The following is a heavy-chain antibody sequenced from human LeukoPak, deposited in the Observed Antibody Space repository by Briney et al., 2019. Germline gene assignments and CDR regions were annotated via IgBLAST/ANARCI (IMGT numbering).Heavy chain of an antibody. CDR1: GYTFTDYY. CDR3: ATGVLPSGSYPVDYYYYMDV. CDR2: VDPEDGET. Sequence: ASVKISCKASGYTFTDYYMHWVQQAPGKGLEWMGRVDPEDGETIYAEKFQGRVTITADTSTDTAYMELSSLRSEDTAAYYCATGVLPSGSYPVDYYYYMDVWGKGTTVTVSS. J-gene: IGHJ6*03. V-gene: IGHV1-69-2*01. D-gene: IGHD1-26*01.